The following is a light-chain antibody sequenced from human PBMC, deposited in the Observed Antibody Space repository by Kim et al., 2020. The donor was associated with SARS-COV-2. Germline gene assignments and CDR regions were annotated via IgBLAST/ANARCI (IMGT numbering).Light chain of an antibody. J-gene: IGLJ3*02. Sequence: SSVKLTCTLSSGHSSYIFAWHQQQPGKAPRYLMKLEGSGSYNKGSGVPARFSGSSSGAARYLTISNLQSEDEADYYCETWDSNTWVFGGGTQLTVL. CDR3: ETWDSNTWV. CDR2: LEGSGSY. V-gene: IGLV4-60*03. CDR1: SGHSSYI.